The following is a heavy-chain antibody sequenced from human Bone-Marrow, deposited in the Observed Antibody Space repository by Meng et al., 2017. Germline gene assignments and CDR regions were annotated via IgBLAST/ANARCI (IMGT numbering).Heavy chain of an antibody. CDR1: GYTFTSYG. D-gene: IGHD6-19*01. CDR2: ISAYNGDT. Sequence: HVQLVQSGAEVKNPGASVTVSCKASGYTFTSYGIIGVRQAPGQGLEYMGWISAYNGDTNYAQKLQGRVTMTTDTSTSTAYMELRSLRSDDTAVYYCARATGSGWLFDYWGQGTLVTVSS. V-gene: IGHV1-18*01. J-gene: IGHJ4*02. CDR3: ARATGSGWLFDY.